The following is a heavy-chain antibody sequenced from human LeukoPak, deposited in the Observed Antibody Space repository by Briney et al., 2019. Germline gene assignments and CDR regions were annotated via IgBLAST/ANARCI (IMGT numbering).Heavy chain of an antibody. V-gene: IGHV3-43D*03. CDR2: INWDGDTT. CDR3: AKGVAVADFLYWDS. D-gene: IGHD6-19*01. Sequence: GGSLRLSCSASGFSFGDYAMHWVRQPPGKGLEWVSPINWDGDTTYYGDSVKGRFTISRDNTKNSVYLQMDSLRPEDTALYYCAKGVAVADFLYWDSWGQGTLVTVSS. CDR1: GFSFGDYA. J-gene: IGHJ4*02.